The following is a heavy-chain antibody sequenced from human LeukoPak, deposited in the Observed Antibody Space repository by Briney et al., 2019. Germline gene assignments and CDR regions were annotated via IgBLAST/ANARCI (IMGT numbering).Heavy chain of an antibody. Sequence: PGGSLRLSCAASGFTFVGYAMSWVRQAPGKGLEWVSGINGNGDGTYYADSVKGRFTISRDNSKNTLYLQMNSLRAEDTAVYYCVPRPVVIPLFDYWGQGTLVTVSS. CDR3: VPRPVVIPLFDY. V-gene: IGHV3-23*01. J-gene: IGHJ4*02. CDR1: GFTFVGYA. CDR2: INGNGDGT. D-gene: IGHD2-2*01.